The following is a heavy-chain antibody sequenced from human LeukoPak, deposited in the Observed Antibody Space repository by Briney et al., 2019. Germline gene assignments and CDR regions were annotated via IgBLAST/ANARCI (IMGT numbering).Heavy chain of an antibody. CDR3: ARPYGYYDSSGYYSSGFDP. J-gene: IGHJ5*02. D-gene: IGHD3-22*01. V-gene: IGHV1-46*01. CDR1: GYTFTSYY. Sequence: ASVKVSCKASGYTFTSYYMHWVRQAPGQGPEWMGIINPSGGSTSYAQKFQGRVTMTRDTSTSTVYMELSSLRSEDTAVYYCARPYGYYDSSGYYSSGFDPWGQGTLVTVSS. CDR2: INPSGGST.